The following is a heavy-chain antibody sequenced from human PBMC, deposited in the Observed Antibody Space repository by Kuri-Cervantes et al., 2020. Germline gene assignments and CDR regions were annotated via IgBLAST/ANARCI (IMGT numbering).Heavy chain of an antibody. CDR3: ASLNSGSYLPFDY. V-gene: IGHV3-9*01. J-gene: IGHJ4*02. CDR1: GFTFDGYA. CDR2: ISWNSGSI. D-gene: IGHD1-26*01. Sequence: SLKISCAASGFTFDGYAMHWVRQAPGKGLEWVSGISWNSGSIGYADSVKGRFTISRDNSKNTLYLQMNSLRAEDTAVYYCASLNSGSYLPFDYWGQGTLVTVSS.